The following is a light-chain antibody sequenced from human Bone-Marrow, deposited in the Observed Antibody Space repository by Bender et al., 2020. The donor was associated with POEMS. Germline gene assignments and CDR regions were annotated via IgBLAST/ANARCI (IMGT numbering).Light chain of an antibody. CDR1: RSNIGSNY. J-gene: IGLJ3*02. CDR3: QSYDNSLGGWV. V-gene: IGLV1-47*01. Sequence: QSVLTQPPSTSETPGQSVTIFCSGGRSNIGSNYVSWYHQVPGTAPKLLLYRTNQRPSGVPDRFSGSKSDTSASLVIRGLQAEDEGDYYCQSYDNSLGGWVFGGGTKLTVL. CDR2: RTN.